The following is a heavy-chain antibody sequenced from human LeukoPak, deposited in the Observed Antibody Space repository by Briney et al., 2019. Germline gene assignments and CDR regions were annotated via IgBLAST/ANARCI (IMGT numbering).Heavy chain of an antibody. CDR2: INPNSGGT. J-gene: IGHJ4*02. Sequence: GASVKVSCKASGYTFTGYYMHWVRQAPGQGLEWMGWINPNSGGTNYAQKFQGRVTMTRDTSISTAYKELSRLRSDDTAVYYCARVFSYYYGSGSPLHDYWGQGTLVTVSS. CDR1: GYTFTGYY. V-gene: IGHV1-2*02. D-gene: IGHD3-10*01. CDR3: ARVFSYYYGSGSPLHDY.